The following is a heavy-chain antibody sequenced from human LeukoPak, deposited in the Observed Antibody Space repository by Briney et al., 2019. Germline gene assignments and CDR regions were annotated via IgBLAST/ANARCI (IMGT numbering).Heavy chain of an antibody. V-gene: IGHV3-23*01. CDR1: GFTFSSYA. J-gene: IGHJ4*02. CDR2: ISGSGAST. D-gene: IGHD1-26*01. CDR3: AKDVGKWESLHFFDY. Sequence: GGSLRLSCAASGFTFSSYAMSWVRQAPGKGLEWISGISGSGASTYYADSVTGRFTISRDNSRNTLYLQMNSLRGDGTAVYYCAKDVGKWESLHFFDYWGQGTLVTVSS.